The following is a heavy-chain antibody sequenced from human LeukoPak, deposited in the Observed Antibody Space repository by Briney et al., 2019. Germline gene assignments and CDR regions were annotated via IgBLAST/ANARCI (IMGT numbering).Heavy chain of an antibody. D-gene: IGHD3-9*01. CDR1: GYTFTGYY. V-gene: IGHV1-2*02. CDR3: AREGDRGRVLRYFDWYSEAGRYYFDY. Sequence: GASVKVSCKASGYTFTGYYMHWVRQAPGQGLEWMGWINPNSGGTNYAQKFQGRVTMTRDTSISTAYMELSRLRSDDTAVYYCAREGDRGRVLRYFDWYSEAGRYYFDYWGQGTLVTVSS. J-gene: IGHJ4*02. CDR2: INPNSGGT.